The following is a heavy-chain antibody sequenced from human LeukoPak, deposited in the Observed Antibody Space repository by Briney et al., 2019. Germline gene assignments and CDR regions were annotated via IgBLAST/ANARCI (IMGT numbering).Heavy chain of an antibody. CDR2: IYTSGST. J-gene: IGHJ5*02. CDR1: SGSISNYD. CDR3: ARGLTMLGNDWFDP. V-gene: IGHV4-4*07. D-gene: IGHD3-10*02. Sequence: SETLSLTCTVSSGSISNYDWSWIRQPAGKGLEWIGRIYTSGSTNYNPSLKSRVTMSVDTSKNQFSLKLSSVTAADTAVYYCARGLTMLGNDWFDPWGQGTLVTVSS.